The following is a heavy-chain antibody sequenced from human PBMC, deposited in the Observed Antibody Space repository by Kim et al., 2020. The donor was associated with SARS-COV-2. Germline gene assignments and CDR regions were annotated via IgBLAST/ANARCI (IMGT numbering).Heavy chain of an antibody. CDR1: GYTFTGYY. CDR2: IFPTSGAT. D-gene: IGHD3-16*01. V-gene: IGHV1-2*06. CDR3: ARFKIAFVGDGSAGNDAFDI. J-gene: IGHJ3*02. Sequence: ASVKVSCKASGYTFTGYYIHWVRQAPGQGLEWMGRIFPTSGATNLPQNFQGRVTMTRDKSISTAYMELSNLRSDDTAVYYCARFKIAFVGDGSAGNDAFDIWGQGTVVSVSS.